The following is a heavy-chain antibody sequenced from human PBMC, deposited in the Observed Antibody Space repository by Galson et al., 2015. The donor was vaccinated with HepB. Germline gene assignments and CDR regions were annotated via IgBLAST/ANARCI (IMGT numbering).Heavy chain of an antibody. Sequence: SLRLSCAASGFTLSAYWMTWVRRAPGKGLEWVANIKEDGIEKYYVDSVKGRFTISRDNAKNSLYLQMNGLRAEDSAVYYCTRGPLRHQVVVYYDGFDVWGQGTTVTVSS. CDR1: GFTLSAYW. V-gene: IGHV3-7*03. D-gene: IGHD3-16*01. CDR3: TRGPLRHQVVVYYDGFDV. J-gene: IGHJ6*02. CDR2: IKEDGIEK.